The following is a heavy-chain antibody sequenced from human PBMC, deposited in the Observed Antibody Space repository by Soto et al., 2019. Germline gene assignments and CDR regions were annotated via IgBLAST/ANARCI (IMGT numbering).Heavy chain of an antibody. CDR3: ARVVPGFGVVAAADS. CDR2: INSRGSTI. Sequence: QVQLVESGGGLVKPGGSLRLSCAASGFTFSDYYMSWIRQAPGKGLEWISYINSRGSTIYYADSVKGRFTISRDNARNSLHLQMNSLRVEDTAVYYCARVVPGFGVVAAADSWGHGALVTVSS. D-gene: IGHD2-15*01. J-gene: IGHJ5*01. V-gene: IGHV3-11*01. CDR1: GFTFSDYY.